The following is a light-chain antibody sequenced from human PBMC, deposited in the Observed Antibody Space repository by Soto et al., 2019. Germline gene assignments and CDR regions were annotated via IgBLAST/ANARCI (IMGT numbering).Light chain of an antibody. J-gene: IGKJ4*01. CDR2: AAS. CDR3: QQTYSSPLT. Sequence: DIQMTQSPSSLSASVGDRVTITCRASQSIGSHLNWYQQKPGKAPKLLIFAASSLQSGVPSRFSGSGSGTDFTLIISSLQPEDFATYFCQQTYSSPLTFGGGTKVEIK. V-gene: IGKV1-39*01. CDR1: QSIGSH.